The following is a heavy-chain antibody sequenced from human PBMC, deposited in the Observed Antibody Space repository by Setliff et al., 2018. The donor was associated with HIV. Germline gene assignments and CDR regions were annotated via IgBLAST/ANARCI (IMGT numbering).Heavy chain of an antibody. J-gene: IGHJ4*02. CDR3: ARNPRPIAAAGFDLDY. V-gene: IGHV3-23*01. CDR2: ISGSGGST. D-gene: IGHD6-13*01. CDR1: GFTFSSYA. Sequence: GGSLRLSCAASGFTFSSYAMSWVRQAPGKGLEWVSAISGSGGSTYYADSVKGRFAISRDNAKNSIHLQMNSLRAEDTAVYYCARNPRPIAAAGFDLDYWGQGTMVTVSS.